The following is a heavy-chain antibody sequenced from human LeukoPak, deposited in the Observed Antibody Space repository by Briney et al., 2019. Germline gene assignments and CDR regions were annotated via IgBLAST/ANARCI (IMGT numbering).Heavy chain of an antibody. Sequence: AGGSLRLSCAASGFTFSSYWMSWVRQAPGKGLEWVANIKQDGSEKYYVDSVKGRFTISRDNAKNSLYLQMNSLRAEDTAVYYCARLICIAAAGIFWFDPWGQGTLVTVSP. CDR1: GFTFSSYW. J-gene: IGHJ5*02. CDR2: IKQDGSEK. D-gene: IGHD6-13*01. CDR3: ARLICIAAAGIFWFDP. V-gene: IGHV3-7*01.